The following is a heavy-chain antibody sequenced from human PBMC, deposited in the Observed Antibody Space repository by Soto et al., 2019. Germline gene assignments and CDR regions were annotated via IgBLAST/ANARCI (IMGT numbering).Heavy chain of an antibody. J-gene: IGHJ5*02. V-gene: IGHV1-18*01. CDR2: ISAYNGNT. CDR1: GYAFTRYG. CDR3: ARVKGSGYHNWFDP. D-gene: IGHD3-22*01. Sequence: APVKLSCKASGYAFTRYGISWVRKAPGQGLEWMGWISAYNGNTNYAQKLQGRVTMTTDTSTSTAYMELRSLRSDDTAVYYCARVKGSGYHNWFDPWGQGTLVTVSS.